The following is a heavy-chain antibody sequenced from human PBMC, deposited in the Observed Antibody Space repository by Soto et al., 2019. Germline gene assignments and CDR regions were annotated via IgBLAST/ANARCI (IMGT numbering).Heavy chain of an antibody. J-gene: IGHJ6*02. D-gene: IGHD3-22*01. CDR2: INAGNGNT. CDR1: GYTFTSYA. V-gene: IGHV1-3*01. CDR3: ASSYYYDSSGYSSLYYYYGMDV. Sequence: ASVKVSCKASGYTFTSYAMHWVRQAPGQRLEWMGWINAGNGNTKYSQMYQGRVTITRDTSASTAYMELSSLRSEDTAVYYCASSYYYDSSGYSSLYYYYGMDVWGQGTTVTVSS.